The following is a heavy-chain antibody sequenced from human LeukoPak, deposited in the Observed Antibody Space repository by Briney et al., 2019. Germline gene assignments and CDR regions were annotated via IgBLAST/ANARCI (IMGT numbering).Heavy chain of an antibody. Sequence: PSETLSLTCAVYGGPFSGYYWSWIRQPPGKGLEWIGEINHSGSTNYNPSLKSRVTISVDTSKNQFSLKLSSVTAADTAVYYCAGRYVWGSYRPLRYWGQGTLVTVSS. CDR3: AGRYVWGSYRPLRY. J-gene: IGHJ4*02. CDR2: INHSGST. D-gene: IGHD3-16*02. V-gene: IGHV4-34*01. CDR1: GGPFSGYY.